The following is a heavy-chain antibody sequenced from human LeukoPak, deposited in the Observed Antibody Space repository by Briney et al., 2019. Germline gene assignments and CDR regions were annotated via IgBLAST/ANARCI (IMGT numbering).Heavy chain of an antibody. CDR3: ARAYYYGSGSYRYNWFDP. V-gene: IGHV4-30-4*01. CDR1: GGSISSGDYY. J-gene: IGHJ5*02. CDR2: IYYSGST. D-gene: IGHD3-10*01. Sequence: SETLSLTCTVSGGSISSGDYYWSWIRQPPGKGLEWIGYIYYSGSTYYNPSLKSRVTISVDTSKNQFSLKLSSVTAADTAVYYCARAYYYGSGSYRYNWFDPWGQGTLVTVSS.